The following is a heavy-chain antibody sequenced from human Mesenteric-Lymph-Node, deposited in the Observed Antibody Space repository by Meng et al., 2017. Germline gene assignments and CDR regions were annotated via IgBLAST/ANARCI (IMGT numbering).Heavy chain of an antibody. CDR3: VRDRSTVTDY. V-gene: IGHV3-74*01. J-gene: IGHJ4*02. Sequence: VQRVWSGGGLVQPGRSLSLSCAASGFTFSSYGMNWVRQAPGKGLVWVSRINTDGSITTYADSVKGRFTISRDNAKNTLYLQMTSLRAEDTAVYYCVRDRSTVTDYWGQGTLVTVSS. D-gene: IGHD4-17*01. CDR2: INTDGSIT. CDR1: GFTFSSYG.